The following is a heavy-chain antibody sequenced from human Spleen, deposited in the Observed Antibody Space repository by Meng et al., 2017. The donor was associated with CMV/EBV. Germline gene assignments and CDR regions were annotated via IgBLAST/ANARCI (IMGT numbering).Heavy chain of an antibody. D-gene: IGHD5-24*01. V-gene: IGHV3-74*01. J-gene: IGHJ4*02. Sequence: ADSGFTFSSYWMHWVRQAPGKGLVWVSRINSDGSSTSYADSVKGRFTISRDNAKNTLYLQMNSLRAEDTAVYYCARVLTDGYKSFDYWGQGTLVTVSS. CDR1: GFTFSSYW. CDR3: ARVLTDGYKSFDY. CDR2: INSDGSST.